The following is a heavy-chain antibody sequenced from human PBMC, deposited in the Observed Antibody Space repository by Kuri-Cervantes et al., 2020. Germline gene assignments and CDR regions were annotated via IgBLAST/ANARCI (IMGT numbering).Heavy chain of an antibody. D-gene: IGHD3-16*01. CDR1: GFTSSSYA. CDR3: ARDDYVDVQQYSDDAFDI. Sequence: GESLKISCAASGFTSSSYAMHWVRQAPGKGLEWVASISSTGTYKFYADSMKGRFTISRDNAKNSLYLQMDSLRVEDTALYYCARDDYVDVQQYSDDAFDIWGRGTMVTVSS. V-gene: IGHV3-21*03. J-gene: IGHJ3*02. CDR2: ISSTGTYK.